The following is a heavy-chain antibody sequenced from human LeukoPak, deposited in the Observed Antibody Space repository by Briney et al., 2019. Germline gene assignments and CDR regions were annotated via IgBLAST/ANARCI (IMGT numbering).Heavy chain of an antibody. Sequence: ASVKVSCKASGYTFTGYGISWVRQAPGQGLEWMGWISAYNGNTNYAQKLQGRVTMTTDTSTSTAYMELRSLRSDDTAVYYCARFRGGYYGSGTYYYYYYMDVWGKGTTVTISS. CDR2: ISAYNGNT. CDR1: GYTFTGYG. V-gene: IGHV1-18*01. J-gene: IGHJ6*03. D-gene: IGHD3-10*01. CDR3: ARFRGGYYGSGTYYYYYYMDV.